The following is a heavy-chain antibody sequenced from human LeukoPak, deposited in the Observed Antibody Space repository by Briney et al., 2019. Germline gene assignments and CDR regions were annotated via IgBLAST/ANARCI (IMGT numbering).Heavy chain of an antibody. D-gene: IGHD2-21*01. CDR3: ARDGQQACGP. CDR1: GGSISSDNYY. Sequence: SQTLSLTCTVSGGSISSDNYYWSWIRQPAGKGLEWIGRIHASGGTSYNPSLKSRVTISLDTSKNQFSLKLNSVTAVDTAVYYCARDGQQACGPWGQGTLVTVSS. J-gene: IGHJ5*02. V-gene: IGHV4-61*02. CDR2: IHASGGT.